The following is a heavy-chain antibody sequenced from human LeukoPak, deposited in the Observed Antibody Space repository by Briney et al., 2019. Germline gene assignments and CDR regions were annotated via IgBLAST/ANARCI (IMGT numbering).Heavy chain of an antibody. CDR2: ISPYNNIT. V-gene: IGHV1-18*04. CDR3: ARDHVQDFVLIPAALAHDS. D-gene: IGHD2-2*01. J-gene: IGHJ4*02. Sequence: GASVKVSCKASGYTFTTYGISWVRQAPGQGLEWVGWISPYNNITDFAQRFQGRVTMTTDTSTNTVYMELRSLRSDDTAIYYCARDHVQDFVLIPAALAHDSWGQGTLVTVSS. CDR1: GYTFTTYG.